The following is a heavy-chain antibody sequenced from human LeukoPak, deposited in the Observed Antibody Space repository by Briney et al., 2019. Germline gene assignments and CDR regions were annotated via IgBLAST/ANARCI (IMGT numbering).Heavy chain of an antibody. CDR2: INPNSGGT. Sequence: ASVKVSCKASGYTFTGYYMHWVRQAPGQGLEWMGWINPNSGGTNYAQKFQGRVTMTRDTSISTAYMELSRLRSDDTAVYYCAREGYDILTGPAFFDYWGQETLVTVSS. D-gene: IGHD3-9*01. V-gene: IGHV1-2*02. CDR1: GYTFTGYY. CDR3: AREGYDILTGPAFFDY. J-gene: IGHJ4*02.